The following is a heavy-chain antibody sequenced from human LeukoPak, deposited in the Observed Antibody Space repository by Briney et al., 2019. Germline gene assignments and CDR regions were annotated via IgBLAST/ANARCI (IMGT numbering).Heavy chain of an antibody. CDR2: TYYSEST. Sequence: SETLSLTCTVSAGSISSGGYYWSWLRQHPGKGLEWIGYTYYSESTDFHASLKSRVTISVATSKNQLSLKLSSVTAADTAVYYCARDSPLTMVRGVVGGMDVWGQGTTVTVSS. J-gene: IGHJ6*02. CDR1: AGSISSGGYY. D-gene: IGHD3-10*01. CDR3: ARDSPLTMVRGVVGGMDV. V-gene: IGHV4-31*03.